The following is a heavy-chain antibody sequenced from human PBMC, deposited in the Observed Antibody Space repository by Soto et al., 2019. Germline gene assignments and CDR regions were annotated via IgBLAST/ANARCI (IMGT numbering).Heavy chain of an antibody. Sequence: GGSLRLSCAASGFTFSSYSMNWVRQAPGKGLEWVSSISSSSSYIYYADSVKGRFTISRDNAKNSLYLQMNSLRAEDTAVYYCARDSLLHDYGDYDVSYFDYWGQGTLVTVSS. J-gene: IGHJ4*02. CDR2: ISSSSSYI. V-gene: IGHV3-21*01. CDR3: ARDSLLHDYGDYDVSYFDY. D-gene: IGHD4-17*01. CDR1: GFTFSSYS.